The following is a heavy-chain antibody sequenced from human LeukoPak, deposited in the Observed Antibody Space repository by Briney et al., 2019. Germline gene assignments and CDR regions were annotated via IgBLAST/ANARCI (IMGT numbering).Heavy chain of an antibody. D-gene: IGHD2-2*01. J-gene: IGHJ4*02. CDR3: AKDESPAGYCSSTSCYFLDY. CDR2: ISGSGGST. Sequence: GGSLRLSCAASGFTFRNYAMTWVGQAPGKGLEWVSAISGSGGSTYYADSVKGRFTISRDNSKNTLYLQMNSLRAEDTAVYYCAKDESPAGYCSSTSCYFLDYWGQGTLVTVSS. V-gene: IGHV3-23*01. CDR1: GFTFRNYA.